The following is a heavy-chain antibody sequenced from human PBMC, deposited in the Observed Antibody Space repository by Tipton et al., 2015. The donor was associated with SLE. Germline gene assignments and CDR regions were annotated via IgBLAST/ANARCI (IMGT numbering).Heavy chain of an antibody. Sequence: ILSLTCTVSGGSISSSSYYWGWIRQPPGKGLEWIGSIYYSGSTYYNPSLKSRVTISVDTSKNQFSLKLSSVTAADTAVYYCARHPPREQLVFGYFDLWGRAPWSLSPQ. CDR3: ARHPPREQLVFGYFDL. D-gene: IGHD6-13*01. V-gene: IGHV4-39*07. CDR1: GGSISSSSYY. CDR2: IYYSGST. J-gene: IGHJ2*01.